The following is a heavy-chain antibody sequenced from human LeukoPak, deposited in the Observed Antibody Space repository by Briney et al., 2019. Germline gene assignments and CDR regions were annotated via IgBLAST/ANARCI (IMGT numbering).Heavy chain of an antibody. Sequence: SVKVSCKASGGTFSSYAISWVRQAPGQGLEWMGGIIPIFGTANYAQKFQGRATITADESTGTAYMELSSLRSEDTAVYYCARDSGDGYNYLDYWGQGTLVTVSS. CDR3: ARDSGDGYNYLDY. CDR1: GGTFSSYA. J-gene: IGHJ4*02. CDR2: IIPIFGTA. D-gene: IGHD5-24*01. V-gene: IGHV1-69*01.